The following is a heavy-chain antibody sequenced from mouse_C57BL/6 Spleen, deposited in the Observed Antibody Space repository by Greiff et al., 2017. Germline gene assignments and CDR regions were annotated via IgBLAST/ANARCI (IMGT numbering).Heavy chain of an antibody. CDR2: INPNNGGT. CDR3: ARRTIYLYFDG. J-gene: IGHJ1*03. Sequence: EVQLQQSGPELVKPGASVKISCKASGYTFTDYYLNWVKQSHGKSLEWIGDINPNNGGTSYNQKFKGKATLTVDKSSSTAYMELRSLTSEDAAVYYCARRTIYLYFDGWGTGTTVTVSS. CDR1: GYTFTDYY. D-gene: IGHD1-1*01. V-gene: IGHV1-26*01.